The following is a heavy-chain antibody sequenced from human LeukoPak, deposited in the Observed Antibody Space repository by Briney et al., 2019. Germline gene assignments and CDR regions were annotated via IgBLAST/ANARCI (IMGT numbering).Heavy chain of an antibody. D-gene: IGHD3-22*01. CDR3: ARVRPPGYYDSSDYNFDY. J-gene: IGHJ4*02. CDR1: GFTFSSYE. Sequence: PGGSLRLSCAASGFTFSSYEMNWVRQAPGKGLEWISYISSIGTTIYYADSVKGRFTISRDNAKNSLYLQMNSLRGEDTAVYYCARVRPPGYYDSSDYNFDYWGQGTLVTVSS. V-gene: IGHV3-48*03. CDR2: ISSIGTTI.